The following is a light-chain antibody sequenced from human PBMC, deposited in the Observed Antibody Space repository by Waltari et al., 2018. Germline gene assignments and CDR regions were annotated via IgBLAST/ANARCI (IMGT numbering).Light chain of an antibody. Sequence: QSVLTQPPSVSGAPGQRVTISCTGSSPNIGAGYDVHWYQQLPGTAPKLLIYGNSNRPSGVPDRFSGSKSGTSASLAITGLQAEAEADYYCQSYDSSLSGSVFGGGTKLTVL. CDR3: QSYDSSLSGSV. J-gene: IGLJ2*01. CDR1: SPNIGAGYD. V-gene: IGLV1-40*01. CDR2: GNS.